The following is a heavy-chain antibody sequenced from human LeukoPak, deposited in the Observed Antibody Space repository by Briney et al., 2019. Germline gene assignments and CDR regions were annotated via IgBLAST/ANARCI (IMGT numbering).Heavy chain of an antibody. CDR1: GFTFSNYG. Sequence: GGSLRLSCAASGFTFSNYGMNWVRQAPGKGLEWVSYISSSSSSVYYADSVKGRFTVSRDNSKNTLYLQMNSLRAEDTAVYYCAKDRSSSFSGFLEYWGQGTLVTVSS. CDR3: AKDRSSSFSGFLEY. J-gene: IGHJ4*02. V-gene: IGHV3-48*01. CDR2: ISSSSSSV. D-gene: IGHD6-6*01.